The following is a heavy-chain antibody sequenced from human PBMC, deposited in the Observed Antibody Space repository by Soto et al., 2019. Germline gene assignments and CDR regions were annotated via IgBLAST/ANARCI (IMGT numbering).Heavy chain of an antibody. CDR1: GFTFSSYA. Sequence: ESGGGVVQPGRSLRLSCAASGFTFSSYAMHWVRQAPGKGLEWVAVISYDGSNKYYADSVKGRFTISRDNSKNTLYLQMNSLRAEDTAVYYCARRAGTYDYWGQGTLVTVSS. V-gene: IGHV3-30-3*01. J-gene: IGHJ4*02. D-gene: IGHD6-13*01. CDR3: ARRAGTYDY. CDR2: ISYDGSNK.